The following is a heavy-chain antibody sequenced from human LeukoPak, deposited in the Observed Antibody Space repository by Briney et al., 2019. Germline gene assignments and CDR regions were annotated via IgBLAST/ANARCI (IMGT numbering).Heavy chain of an antibody. Sequence: PGGSLRLSCAASGFTFSTSWMHWVRQAPGKGLEWVSYISRDTSTRYYADSVKGRFTISRDNAKNSLYLQMNSLRAEDTAVYYCVRSLFDRLLRDWGQGTLVTVSS. J-gene: IGHJ4*02. CDR3: VRSLFDRLLRD. D-gene: IGHD3-3*01. CDR2: ISRDTSTR. CDR1: GFTFSTSW. V-gene: IGHV3-48*04.